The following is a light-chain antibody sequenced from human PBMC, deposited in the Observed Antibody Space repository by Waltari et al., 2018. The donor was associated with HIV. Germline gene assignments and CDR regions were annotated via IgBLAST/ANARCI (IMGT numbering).Light chain of an antibody. CDR3: QQYSSDPLT. J-gene: IGKJ4*01. CDR2: KAS. Sequence: DIQMTQSLSTLSASVGDKVIITCRASQSISYWLAWYQQKPGKAPKLLIYKASNLETGVPSRFSGSGSGTEFTLTINSLQPDDFATYFCQQYSSDPLTFGRGTRVEVK. V-gene: IGKV1-5*01. CDR1: QSISYW.